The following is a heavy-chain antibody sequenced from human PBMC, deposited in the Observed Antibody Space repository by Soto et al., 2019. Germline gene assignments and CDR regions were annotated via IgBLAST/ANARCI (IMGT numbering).Heavy chain of an antibody. CDR3: ARSYYYDSSGYRNYFDY. D-gene: IGHD3-22*01. V-gene: IGHV4-39*01. CDR2: IYYSGST. CDR1: GGSISSSSYY. Sequence: QLQLQESGPGLVKPSETLSLTCTVSGGSISSSSYYWGWIRQPPGKGLEWIGSIYYSGSTYYNPSLKSRVTISVDTSKNQFSLKLSSVTAADTAVYYCARSYYYDSSGYRNYFDYWGQGTLVTVSS. J-gene: IGHJ4*02.